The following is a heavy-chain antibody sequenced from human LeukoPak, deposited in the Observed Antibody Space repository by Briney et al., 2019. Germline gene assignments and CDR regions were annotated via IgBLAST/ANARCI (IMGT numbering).Heavy chain of an antibody. V-gene: IGHV4-34*01. J-gene: IGHJ4*02. D-gene: IGHD4-17*01. CDR1: GGSFSGYY. CDR3: ARLPESGYGVSDY. CDR2: INHSGST. Sequence: SETLSLTCAVYGGSFSGYYWSWIRQPPGKGLEWIGEINHSGSTNYNPSLKSRVTISVDTSKNQFSLKLSSVTAADTAVYYCARLPESGYGVSDYWGQGTLVTVPS.